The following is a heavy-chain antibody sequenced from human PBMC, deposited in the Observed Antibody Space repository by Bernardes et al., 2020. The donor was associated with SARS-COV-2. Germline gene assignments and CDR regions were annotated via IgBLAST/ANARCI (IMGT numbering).Heavy chain of an antibody. CDR2: INHVGST. Sequence: SETLSLTCAVYGGSFSTNYWSWIRHSPGKGLEWIGEINHVGSTYYNPSLKSRVIMSVDTSKNQFSLKLSSVTAADTGVYFCAKEPRTGDRFFDLWGRGTLVTVSS. CDR3: AKEPRTGDRFFDL. V-gene: IGHV4-34*01. J-gene: IGHJ2*01. D-gene: IGHD2-21*02. CDR1: GGSFSTNY.